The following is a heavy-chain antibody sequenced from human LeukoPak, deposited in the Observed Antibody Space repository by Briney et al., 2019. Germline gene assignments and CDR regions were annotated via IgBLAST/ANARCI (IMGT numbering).Heavy chain of an antibody. Sequence: SGTLSLTCAVSGGSISSSNWWSWVRQPPGKGLEWIGEIYHSGSTNYNPSLNDRVTISVDTSKNQFSLKLNSVTAADTAVYYCASGLGAARSYFEYWGQGTLVTVSS. D-gene: IGHD6-25*01. V-gene: IGHV4-4*02. J-gene: IGHJ4*02. CDR2: IYHSGST. CDR1: GGSISSSNW. CDR3: ASGLGAARSYFEY.